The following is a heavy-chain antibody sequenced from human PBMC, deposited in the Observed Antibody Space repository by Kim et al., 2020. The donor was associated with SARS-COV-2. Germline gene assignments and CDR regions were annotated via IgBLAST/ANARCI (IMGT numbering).Heavy chain of an antibody. D-gene: IGHD4-17*01. J-gene: IGHJ4*02. Sequence: SETLSLTCTVSGGSISSYYWSWLRQPPGKGLEWIGYIYYSGSTNYNPSLKSRVTISVDTSKNQFSLKLSYVTAADTAVYYCARSTTVVTYDYWGQGTLVT. V-gene: IGHV4-59*01. CDR1: GGSISSYY. CDR3: ARSTTVVTYDY. CDR2: IYYSGST.